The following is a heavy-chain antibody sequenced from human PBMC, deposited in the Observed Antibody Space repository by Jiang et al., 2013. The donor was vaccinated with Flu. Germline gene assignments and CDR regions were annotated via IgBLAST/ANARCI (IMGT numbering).Heavy chain of an antibody. J-gene: IGHJ4*02. V-gene: IGHV4-30-4*08. D-gene: IGHD6-25*01. CDR3: ARRRSDLGGPVDH. CDR1: GGSIGSGGYY. CDR2: IYNSKTT. Sequence: PSQTLSLTCSVSGGSIGSGGYYWTWIRQSPGKGLEWIGYIYNSKTTSYNPPLKSRVTISGDTSRNQFSLKLSSVTAADTAVYYCARRRSDLGGPVDHWGQGTLVTVSS.